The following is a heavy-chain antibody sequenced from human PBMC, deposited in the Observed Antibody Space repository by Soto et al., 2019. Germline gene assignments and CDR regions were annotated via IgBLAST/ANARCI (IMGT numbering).Heavy chain of an antibody. V-gene: IGHV1-18*01. D-gene: IGHD3-3*01. CDR2: ISAYNGNT. CDR1: GYTFTSYG. Sequence: ASVKVSCKASGYTFTSYGMSWVRQAPGQGLEWMGWISAYNGNTNYAQKLQGRVTMTTDTSTSTAYMELRSLRSDDTAVYYCARDLGTIFGVVISVSNYYYGMDVWGQGTTVTVSS. CDR3: ARDLGTIFGVVISVSNYYYGMDV. J-gene: IGHJ6*02.